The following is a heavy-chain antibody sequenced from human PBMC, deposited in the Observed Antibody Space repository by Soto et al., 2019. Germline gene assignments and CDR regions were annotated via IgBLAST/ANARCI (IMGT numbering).Heavy chain of an antibody. CDR1: GFTFTSSA. Sequence: QMQLVQSGPEVKKPGTSVKVSCKASGFTFTSSAVQWVRQARGQRLEWIGWIVVGSGNTNYAQKFQERVTITRDMSTXRAXMXRSSLRSEDTAVYYCAADWYCSGGSCSAFWAYGMDVWGQGTTVTVSS. V-gene: IGHV1-58*01. CDR3: AADWYCSGGSCSAFWAYGMDV. CDR2: IVVGSGNT. J-gene: IGHJ6*02. D-gene: IGHD2-15*01.